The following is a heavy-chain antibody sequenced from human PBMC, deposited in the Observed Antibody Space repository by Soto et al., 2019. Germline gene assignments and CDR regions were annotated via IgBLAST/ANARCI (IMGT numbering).Heavy chain of an antibody. J-gene: IGHJ4*02. CDR3: ARVYCSGGSCYSIDY. CDR1: GGTFSSYA. V-gene: IGHV1-3*01. Sequence: ASVKVSCKASGGTFSSYAISWVRQAPGQGLEWMGWINAGNGNTKYSQKFQGRVTITRDTSASTVYMELSSLRSEDTAVYYCARVYCSGGSCYSIDYWGQGTLVTVS. D-gene: IGHD2-15*01. CDR2: INAGNGNT.